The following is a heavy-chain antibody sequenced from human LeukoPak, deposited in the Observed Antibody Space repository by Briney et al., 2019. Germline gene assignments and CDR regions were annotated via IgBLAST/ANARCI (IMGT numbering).Heavy chain of an antibody. CDR1: GFTFSSYS. Sequence: GGSLRLSCAASGFTFSSYSMNWVRQAPGKGLEWVSSVSGSGGDTNYADSVKGRFTISRDNSKNTQYLQMSSLRAEDTAIYYCAKHYGSGSDHHHYYGMDVWGQGTTVTVSS. D-gene: IGHD3-10*01. CDR3: AKHYGSGSDHHHYYGMDV. V-gene: IGHV3-23*01. J-gene: IGHJ6*02. CDR2: VSGSGGDT.